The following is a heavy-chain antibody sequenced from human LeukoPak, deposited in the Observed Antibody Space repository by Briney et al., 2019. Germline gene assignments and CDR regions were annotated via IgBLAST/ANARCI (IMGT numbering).Heavy chain of an antibody. CDR1: GFTFSSYS. D-gene: IGHD3-3*01. V-gene: IGHV3-21*01. CDR2: ISSSSSYV. CDR3: ASDARTIFGVVIT. J-gene: IGHJ5*02. Sequence: PGGSLRLSCAASGFTFSSYSMNWVRQAPGKGLEWVSSISSSSSYVYYADSVKGRFTISRDNAKNSLCLQMNSLRAEDTAVYYCASDARTIFGVVITWGQGTLVTVSS.